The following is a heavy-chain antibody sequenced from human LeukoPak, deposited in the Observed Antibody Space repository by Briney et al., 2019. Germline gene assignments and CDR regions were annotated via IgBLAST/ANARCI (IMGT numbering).Heavy chain of an antibody. J-gene: IGHJ5*02. CDR1: GGSISSYY. CDR3: ARGHYEFGELANWFDP. CDR2: IYYSGST. D-gene: IGHD3-10*01. V-gene: IGHV4-59*01. Sequence: KPSETLSLTCTVPGGSISSYYWSWIRQPPGKGLEWIGYIYYSGSTNYNPSLKSRVTISVDTSKNQFSLKLSSVTAADTAVYYCARGHYEFGELANWFDPWGQGTLVTVSS.